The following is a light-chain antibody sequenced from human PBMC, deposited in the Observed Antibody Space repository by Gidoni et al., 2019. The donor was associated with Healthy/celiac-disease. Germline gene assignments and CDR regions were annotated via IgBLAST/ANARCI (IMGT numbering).Light chain of an antibody. CDR2: GAS. Sequence: EIVMKQSPATLSVSPGERATLSCRASQSVSSNLAWYQQKPGRAPSLLIYGASTRATGIPARFSGSWSGTEFTLTISSLQSEDFAVYYCQQYNNWPWTFGQGTKVEIK. V-gene: IGKV3-15*01. CDR1: QSVSSN. CDR3: QQYNNWPWT. J-gene: IGKJ1*01.